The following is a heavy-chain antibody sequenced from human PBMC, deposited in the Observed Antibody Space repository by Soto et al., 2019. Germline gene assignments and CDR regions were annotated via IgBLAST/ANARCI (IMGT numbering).Heavy chain of an antibody. D-gene: IGHD3-16*01. J-gene: IGHJ4*02. V-gene: IGHV4-4*07. CDR3: ARSLGSAAGWSFDV. Sequence: TLSLTCTVSGGSMSDYFWTWIRLPAGKRLEWIGRKSISGSTDYNPSLKGRASMSVDTSKNQFSLRLISVTAADTALYYCARSLGSAAGWSFDVWGQGILVTVSS. CDR2: KSISGST. CDR1: GGSMSDYF.